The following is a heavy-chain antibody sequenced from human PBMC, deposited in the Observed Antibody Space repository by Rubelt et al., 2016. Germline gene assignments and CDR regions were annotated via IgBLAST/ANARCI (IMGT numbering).Heavy chain of an antibody. Sequence: ISAYNGNTNYAQKLQGRVTMTRDTSISTAYMELSRLRSDDTAVYYCARGDYNDYWGQGTLVTVSS. J-gene: IGHJ4*02. CDR3: ARGDYNDY. CDR2: ISAYNGNT. V-gene: IGHV1-18*01.